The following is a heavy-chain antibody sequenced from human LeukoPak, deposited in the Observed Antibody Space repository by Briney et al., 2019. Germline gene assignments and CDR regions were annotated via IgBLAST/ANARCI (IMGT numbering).Heavy chain of an antibody. CDR1: GYSISSAYY. CDR3: ARTSIAAAGTLPYFDY. D-gene: IGHD6-13*01. Sequence: SETLSLTCTVSGYSISSAYYWGWIRQTPGKGLEWIGSVYHSGSTYYNPSLKSRATISLDTSKNQFSLKLSSVSAADTAVYYCARTSIAAAGTLPYFDYWGQGTLVTVSS. V-gene: IGHV4-38-2*02. J-gene: IGHJ4*02. CDR2: VYHSGST.